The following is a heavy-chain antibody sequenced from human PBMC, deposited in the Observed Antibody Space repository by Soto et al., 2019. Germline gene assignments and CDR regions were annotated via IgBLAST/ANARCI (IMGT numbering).Heavy chain of an antibody. D-gene: IGHD3-22*01. Sequence: ASVKVSCKASGYTFTSYGISWVRQAPGQGLEWMGWISAYNGNTNYAQKLQGRVTMTRDTSTSTVYMELSSLRSEDTAVYYCARDQRLNYYYDSSGYWFPDAFDIWGQGTMVTVSS. CDR3: ARDQRLNYYYDSSGYWFPDAFDI. CDR2: ISAYNGNT. J-gene: IGHJ3*02. V-gene: IGHV1-18*01. CDR1: GYTFTSYG.